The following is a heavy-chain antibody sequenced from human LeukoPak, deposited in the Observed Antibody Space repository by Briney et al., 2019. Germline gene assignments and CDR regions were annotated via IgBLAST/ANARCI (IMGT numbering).Heavy chain of an antibody. D-gene: IGHD1-1*01. Sequence: ASVKVSCKASGYTFTSYVIHWVRQATGQGLEWMGWMNPNTGNTVYAQKFQGRVTMTRNTSISTAYMELSSLRSEDTAVYYCARDRGTWNDDGFDYWGQGTLVTVSS. CDR3: ARDRGTWNDDGFDY. CDR1: GYTFTSYV. J-gene: IGHJ4*02. CDR2: MNPNTGNT. V-gene: IGHV1-8*01.